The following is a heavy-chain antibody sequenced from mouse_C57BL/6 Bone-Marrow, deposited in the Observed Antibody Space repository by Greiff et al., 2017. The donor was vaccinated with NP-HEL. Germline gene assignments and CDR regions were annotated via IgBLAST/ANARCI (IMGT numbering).Heavy chain of an antibody. CDR1: GYAFTSYW. CDR2: IDPNSGGT. V-gene: IGHV1-72*01. CDR3: ARDYCCGSSYLDY. D-gene: IGHD1-1*01. Sequence: VQLQQSGAELVKPGASVKLSCKASGYAFTSYWMNWVKQRPGRGLEWIGRIDPNSGGTKYNEKFKSKATLTVDKPSSTAYMQLSSLTSEDSAVYYFARDYCCGSSYLDYWGQGTTLTVSS. J-gene: IGHJ2*01.